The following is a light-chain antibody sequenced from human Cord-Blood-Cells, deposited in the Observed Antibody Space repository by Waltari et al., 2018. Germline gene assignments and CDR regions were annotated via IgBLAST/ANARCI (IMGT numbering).Light chain of an antibody. Sequence: QSALTPPPSASGSPGQSVTISCTGTSSDVGGYNYVSLYQQHPGKAPKLMIYEVSKRPSGVPDRFSGSKSGNTASLTVSGLQAEDEADYYCSSYAGSNKNVFGTGTKVTV. CDR3: SSYAGSNKNV. CDR1: SSDVGGYNY. V-gene: IGLV2-8*01. J-gene: IGLJ1*01. CDR2: EVS.